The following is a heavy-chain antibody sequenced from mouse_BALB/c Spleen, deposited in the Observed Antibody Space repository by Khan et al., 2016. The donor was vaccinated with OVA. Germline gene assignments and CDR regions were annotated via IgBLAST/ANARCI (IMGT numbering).Heavy chain of an antibody. D-gene: IGHD1-1*01. CDR2: VNPNNGGT. CDR3: AIYHGYFDV. V-gene: IGHV1-22*01. CDR1: GYSFTGYY. Sequence: VQLQQSGPDLVKPGASVKISCKASGYSFTGYYIHWVKQSHGKSLEWIGRVNPNNGGTSYKQKFKGKAILTVDKSYNTAYMEIRSLTSEDSAVYSCAIYHGYFDVWGAGTTVTVSS. J-gene: IGHJ1*01.